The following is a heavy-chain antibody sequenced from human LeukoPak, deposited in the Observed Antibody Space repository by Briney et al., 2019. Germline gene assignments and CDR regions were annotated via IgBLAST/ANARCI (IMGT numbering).Heavy chain of an antibody. J-gene: IGHJ4*02. CDR3: ARTGRYSSSSYGY. V-gene: IGHV5-51*01. Sequence: GGSLKISCKGSGYSFTSYWIGWVRQMPGKGLEWMGIIYPGGSDTRYSPSFQGQVTISADKSISTAYLQWSSLKASDTAMYYCARTGRYSSSSYGYWGQGTLVTVSS. CDR1: GYSFTSYW. D-gene: IGHD6-6*01. CDR2: IYPGGSDT.